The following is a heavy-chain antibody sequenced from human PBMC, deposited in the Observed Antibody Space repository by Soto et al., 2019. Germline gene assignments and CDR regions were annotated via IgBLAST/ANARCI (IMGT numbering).Heavy chain of an antibody. Sequence: PSETLSLTCTVSGGSISSYYWSWIRQPPGKGLEWIGYIYYSGSTNYNPSLKSRVTISVDTSKNQFSLKLSSVTAADTAVYYCARDGAVAGYFDYWGQGTLVTVS. CDR3: ARDGAVAGYFDY. V-gene: IGHV4-59*01. J-gene: IGHJ4*02. D-gene: IGHD6-19*01. CDR2: IYYSGST. CDR1: GGSISSYY.